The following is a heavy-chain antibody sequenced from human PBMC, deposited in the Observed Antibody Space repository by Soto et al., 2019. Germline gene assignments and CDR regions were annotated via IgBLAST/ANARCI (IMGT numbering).Heavy chain of an antibody. CDR3: ARGYSSGWAYYYYYGMDV. CDR1: GGSISSYY. D-gene: IGHD6-19*01. J-gene: IGHJ6*02. CDR2: IYYSGST. Sequence: SETLSLTCTVSGGSISSYYWSWIRQPPGKGLEWIGYIYYSGSTNYNPSLKSRVTISVDTSKNQFSLKLSSVTAADTAVYYCARGYSSGWAYYYYYGMDVWGQGTTVTVSS. V-gene: IGHV4-59*01.